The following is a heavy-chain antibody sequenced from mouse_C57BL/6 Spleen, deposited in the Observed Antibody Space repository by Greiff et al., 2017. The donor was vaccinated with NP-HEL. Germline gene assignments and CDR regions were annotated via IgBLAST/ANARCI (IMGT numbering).Heavy chain of an antibody. CDR3: ARLELSYFDY. V-gene: IGHV1-82*01. CDR1: GYAFSSSW. Sequence: QVQLKQSGPELVKPGASVKISCKASGYAFSSSWMNWVKQRPGKGLEWIGRIYPGDGDTNYNGKFKGKATLTADKSSSTAYMQLSSLTSEDSTVYFCARLELSYFDYWGQGTTLTVSS. J-gene: IGHJ2*01. CDR2: IYPGDGDT.